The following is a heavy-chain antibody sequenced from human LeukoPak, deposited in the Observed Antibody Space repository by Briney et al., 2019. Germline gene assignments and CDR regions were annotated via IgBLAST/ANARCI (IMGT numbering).Heavy chain of an antibody. CDR1: GYTFTGYY. CDR2: INPNSGGT. D-gene: IGHD3-22*01. Sequence: GASVKVSCKASGYTFTGYYMHWVRQAPGQGLEWMGWINPNSGGTNYAQKFQGWVTMTRDTSISTAYMELSRLRSDDTAVYYCARDWVSIVVASKYNWFDPWGQGTLVTVSS. J-gene: IGHJ5*02. V-gene: IGHV1-2*04. CDR3: ARDWVSIVVASKYNWFDP.